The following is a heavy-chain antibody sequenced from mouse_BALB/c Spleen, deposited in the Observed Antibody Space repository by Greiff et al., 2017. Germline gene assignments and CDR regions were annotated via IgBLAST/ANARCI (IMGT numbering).Heavy chain of an antibody. CDR1: GYTFTDYL. D-gene: IGHD2-9*01. Sequence: VQLQQPGAELVMPGASVKMSCKASGYTFTDYLMHWVKQRPGQGLEWIGAIDTSDSYTSYNQKFKGKATLTVDESSSTAYMQLSSLTSEDSAVYYCARAYYGYQAWFAYWGQGTLVTVSA. CDR2: IDTSDSYT. V-gene: IGHV1-69*01. J-gene: IGHJ3*01. CDR3: ARAYYGYQAWFAY.